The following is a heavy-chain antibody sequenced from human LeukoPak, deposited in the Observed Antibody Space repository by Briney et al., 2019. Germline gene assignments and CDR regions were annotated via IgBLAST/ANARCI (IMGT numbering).Heavy chain of an antibody. CDR1: GFTFSSYE. D-gene: IGHD1-26*01. V-gene: IGHV3-48*03. Sequence: PGGSLRLSCAASGFTFSSYEMNWVRQAPGKGLEWVSYISSSGSTIYYADSVKGRFTISRANAKNSLYLQMNSLRAEDTAVYYCARGVKGSYDYFDYWGQGTLVTVSS. J-gene: IGHJ4*02. CDR3: ARGVKGSYDYFDY. CDR2: ISSSGSTI.